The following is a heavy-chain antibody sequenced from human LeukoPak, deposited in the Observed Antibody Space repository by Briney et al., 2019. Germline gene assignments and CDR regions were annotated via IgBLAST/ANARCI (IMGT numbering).Heavy chain of an antibody. V-gene: IGHV3-23*01. CDR3: ARVLRYCSGGNCYSGGLGYMDV. D-gene: IGHD2-15*01. CDR1: GFTFSTYG. J-gene: IGHJ6*03. CDR2: ISGSGGTT. Sequence: GGTLRLSCVASGFTFSTYGMSWVRQAPGKGLEWVSAISGSGGTTYSANSVKGRFTISRGNSKNMLYLQMNSLRAEDTAVYYCARVLRYCSGGNCYSGGLGYMDVWGKGTTVTISS.